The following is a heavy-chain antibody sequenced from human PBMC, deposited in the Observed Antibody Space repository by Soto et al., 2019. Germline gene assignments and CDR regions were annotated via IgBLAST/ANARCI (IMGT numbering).Heavy chain of an antibody. D-gene: IGHD2-15*01. CDR2: IIPIFGTA. V-gene: IGHV1-69*13. CDR1: GGTFSSYA. CDR3: ARVDCSGGSCWGYYFDY. Sequence: SVKVSCKASGGTFSSYAISWVRQAPGQGLEWMGGIIPIFGTANYAQKFQGRVTITADESTSTAYMELSSLRSEDTAVYYCARVDCSGGSCWGYYFDYSGQGTLVTVSS. J-gene: IGHJ4*02.